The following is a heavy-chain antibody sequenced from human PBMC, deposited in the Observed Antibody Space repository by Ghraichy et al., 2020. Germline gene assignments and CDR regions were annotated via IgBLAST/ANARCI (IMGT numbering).Heavy chain of an antibody. Sequence: SGPTLVKPTQTLTLTCTFSGFSLSTSGVGVGWIRQPPGKALEWLALIYWDDDKRYSPSLKSRLTITKDTSKNQVVLIMTNMDPVDTATYYCAHTTHQPAYCYYCGMDVWGQGTTVTVSS. V-gene: IGHV2-5*02. CDR2: IYWDDDK. CDR1: GFSLSTSGVG. CDR3: AHTTHQPAYCYYCGMDV. J-gene: IGHJ6*02.